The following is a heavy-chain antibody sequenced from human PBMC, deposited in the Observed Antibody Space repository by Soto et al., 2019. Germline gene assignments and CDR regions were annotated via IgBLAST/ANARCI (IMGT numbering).Heavy chain of an antibody. CDR2: ISGSGDDT. D-gene: IGHD4-17*01. V-gene: IGHV3-23*01. Sequence: EVQLLESGGGLIQPGGSLRLSCVASGFTFTSFAMTWVRQAPGTGLEWVAGISGSGDDTYYAPSVKGRFSISRDNSKNTVYLQMNCLRAEDTALYFCAKSVGDYNSNYYGRGVWGPGTTVAVSS. J-gene: IGHJ6*02. CDR1: GFTFTSFA. CDR3: AKSVGDYNSNYYGRGV.